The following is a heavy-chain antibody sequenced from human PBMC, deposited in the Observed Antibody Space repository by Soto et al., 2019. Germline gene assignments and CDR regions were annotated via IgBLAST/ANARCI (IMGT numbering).Heavy chain of an antibody. CDR3: ATNHDDISGRTPLLFDS. Sequence: LSETLSLTCTVSGDSIGTGGYYWDWIRQHPGKGPEWIGYIHYSGNTYYNPSLKSRLTISLDTSKNQFSLHLSSVTAADTAVYYCATNHDDISGRTPLLFDSWGQGTLVTVSS. J-gene: IGHJ4*02. V-gene: IGHV4-31*03. D-gene: IGHD3-22*01. CDR2: IHYSGNT. CDR1: GDSIGTGGYY.